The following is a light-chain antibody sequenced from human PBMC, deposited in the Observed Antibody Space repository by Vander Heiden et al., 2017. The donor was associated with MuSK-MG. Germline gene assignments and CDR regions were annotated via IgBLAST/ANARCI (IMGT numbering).Light chain of an antibody. CDR3: LLHYDGVQV. V-gene: IGLV7-43*01. Sequence: QTVVTQEPSLTASPGGTVPLTCASSTGAVTSGHSPNWFQQKPGQAPRALIYSIANKHSWTPARFSGSLVGGRAVLTLSGVQPEDEAEYYCLLHYDGVQVFGGGTKLTVL. CDR1: TGAVTSGHS. CDR2: SIA. J-gene: IGLJ3*02.